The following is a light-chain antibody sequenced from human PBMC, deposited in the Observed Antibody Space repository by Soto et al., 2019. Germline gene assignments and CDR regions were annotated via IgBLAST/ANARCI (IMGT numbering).Light chain of an antibody. J-gene: IGKJ1*01. CDR1: QTISSW. CDR3: QHYNSYSEA. Sequence: DIQMTQSPSTLSGSVGDRVTITCRASQTISSWLAWYQQKPGKAPKLLIYKASTLKSGVPSRFRGSGSGTEFTLTIISLQPHDFATYSCQHYNSYSEAFGQGTKVQLK. V-gene: IGKV1-5*03. CDR2: KAS.